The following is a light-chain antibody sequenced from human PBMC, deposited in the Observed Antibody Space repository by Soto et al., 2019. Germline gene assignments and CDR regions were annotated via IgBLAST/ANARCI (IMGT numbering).Light chain of an antibody. CDR2: DAS. Sequence: DIQMTQSPSTLSASVGDRVTITCRASQNIDIWLSSYQQKPGKAPSLLIYDASNLKSGVPSRFSGSGSGTEFTLTISSLQPDDSGSYYCQQHKSYPVTFGGGTKVEIK. V-gene: IGKV1-5*01. CDR1: QNIDIW. J-gene: IGKJ4*01. CDR3: QQHKSYPVT.